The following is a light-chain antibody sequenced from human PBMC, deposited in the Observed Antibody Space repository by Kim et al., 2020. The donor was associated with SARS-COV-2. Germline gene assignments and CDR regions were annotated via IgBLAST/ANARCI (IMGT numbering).Light chain of an antibody. CDR1: TSDVGGHNN. CDR3: ISYTTSTTLFYV. V-gene: IGLV2-14*03. CDR2: DVT. Sequence: TTIACTDNTSDVGGHNNVSWYHQYPGKAPKLMIYDVTNRPSGVSNRFSGSKSGNTASLTISGLQSEDEADYYCISYTTSTTLFYVFGAGTKVTVL. J-gene: IGLJ1*01.